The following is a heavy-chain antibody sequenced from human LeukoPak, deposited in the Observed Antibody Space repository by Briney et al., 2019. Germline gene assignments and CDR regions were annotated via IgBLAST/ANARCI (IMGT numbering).Heavy chain of an antibody. J-gene: IGHJ6*03. Sequence: ASVKVSCKASGYTFTGYYIHWVRQAPGRGLEWMGWINPNSGGTIYAQKFRGRVTMTRDTSISTAYMELSRLRSDDTAVYYCARDPHYGDFRRYYFYMDVWGKGTTVTVSS. CDR3: ARDPHYGDFRRYYFYMDV. V-gene: IGHV1-2*02. CDR2: INPNSGGT. D-gene: IGHD4-17*01. CDR1: GYTFTGYY.